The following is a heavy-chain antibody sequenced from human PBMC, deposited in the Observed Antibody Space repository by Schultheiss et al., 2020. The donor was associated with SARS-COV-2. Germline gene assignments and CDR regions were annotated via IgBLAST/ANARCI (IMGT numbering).Heavy chain of an antibody. Sequence: SETLSLTCTVSGGSISSSSYYWGWIRQPPGKGLEWIGSIYYSWSTYYNPSLKSRVTISVDTSKNQFSLKLSSVTAADTAVYYCASVGTIFGVAHHDYWGQGTLVTVSS. CDR2: IYYSWST. V-gene: IGHV4-39*01. D-gene: IGHD3-3*01. CDR3: ASVGTIFGVAHHDY. CDR1: GGSISSSSYY. J-gene: IGHJ4*02.